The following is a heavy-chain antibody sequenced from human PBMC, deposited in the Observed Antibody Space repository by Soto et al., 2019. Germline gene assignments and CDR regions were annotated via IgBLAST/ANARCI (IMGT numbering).Heavy chain of an antibody. D-gene: IGHD2-15*01. V-gene: IGHV3-64*01. CDR2: ISSNGGST. CDR3: ARGGPTDIVVVVAAFDI. J-gene: IGHJ3*02. Sequence: LEYVSAISSNGGSTYYANSVKGRFTISRDNSKNTLYLQMGSLRAEDMAVYYCARGGPTDIVVVVAAFDIWGQGTMVTVSS.